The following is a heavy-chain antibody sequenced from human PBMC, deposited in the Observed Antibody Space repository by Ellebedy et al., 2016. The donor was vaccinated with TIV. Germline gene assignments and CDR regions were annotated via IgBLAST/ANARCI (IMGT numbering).Heavy chain of an antibody. D-gene: IGHD3-3*01. CDR2: INPNSGDT. Sequence: ASVKVSCKTSGYTFTGYYMHWVRQAPGQGLEWMGWINPNSGDTNYAQKFQGWVTMTRDTSISTAYMELSRVRSADTAVYYCAREWGPPIFGVVPRAYGMDVWGQGTTVTVSS. J-gene: IGHJ6*02. V-gene: IGHV1-2*04. CDR1: GYTFTGYY. CDR3: AREWGPPIFGVVPRAYGMDV.